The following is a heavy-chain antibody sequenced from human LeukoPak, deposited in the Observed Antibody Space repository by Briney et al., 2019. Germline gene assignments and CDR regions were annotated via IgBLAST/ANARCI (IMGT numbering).Heavy chain of an antibody. J-gene: IGHJ4*02. D-gene: IGHD4-17*01. Sequence: SGPTLVKPTQTLTLTCTFSGFSLSTRGVGVGWIRQPPGKALEWLALIYWNDNKLYSPSLKSRLTITKDTSNNQMVLTMTNMDPVDTATYYCAHYGDYRFLYYFDYWGQGTLVTVSP. CDR3: AHYGDYRFLYYFDY. CDR1: GFSLSTRGVG. V-gene: IGHV2-5*01. CDR2: IYWNDNK.